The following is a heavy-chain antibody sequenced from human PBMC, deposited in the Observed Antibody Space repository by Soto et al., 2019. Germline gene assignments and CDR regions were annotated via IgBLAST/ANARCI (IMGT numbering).Heavy chain of an antibody. CDR2: ISSDATKK. D-gene: IGHD6-19*01. J-gene: IGHJ4*02. Sequence: QVQLVESGGGLVQPGRSLRLSCAASGFTFRNYGMHWVRQAPGEGLEWVADISSDATKKHYADSVKGRFTISRGNSKNTLDLQTISLRTEHTAVYYCAKEATGGWHFFDTWGPGTLVTVSS. CDR3: AKEATGGWHFFDT. CDR1: GFTFRNYG. V-gene: IGHV3-30*18.